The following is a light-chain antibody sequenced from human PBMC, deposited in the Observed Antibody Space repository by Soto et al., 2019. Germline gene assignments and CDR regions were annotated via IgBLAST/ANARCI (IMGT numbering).Light chain of an antibody. V-gene: IGLV2-14*03. Sequence: QSALTQPASVSGSPGQSIAISCTGSSSDVGAYNYASWYQQHPGKAPKLMIYDVTNRPSGVSDRFSGSKSGNTASLTISGLQAEDEADYYCSSYTSSSTYVFGIGTKVTVL. CDR1: SSDVGAYNY. CDR2: DVT. CDR3: SSYTSSSTYV. J-gene: IGLJ1*01.